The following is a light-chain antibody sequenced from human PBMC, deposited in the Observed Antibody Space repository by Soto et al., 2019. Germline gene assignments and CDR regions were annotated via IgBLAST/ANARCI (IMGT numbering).Light chain of an antibody. J-gene: IGKJ1*01. CDR2: GAS. V-gene: IGKV3-20*01. Sequence: EIVLTQSPGTLSLSPGQRATLSCRASQSVSSSYLAWYQQKPGQAPRLLIYGASSRATGIPDRFSGSGSGTDFTLTISRLEPEDLVVYYSQQYGSSPAWTFGQGTKVEIK. CDR1: QSVSSSY. CDR3: QQYGSSPAWT.